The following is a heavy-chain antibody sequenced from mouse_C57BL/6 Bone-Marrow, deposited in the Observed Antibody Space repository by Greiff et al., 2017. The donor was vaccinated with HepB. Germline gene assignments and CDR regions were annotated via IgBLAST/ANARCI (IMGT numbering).Heavy chain of an antibody. Sequence: EVKLVESGGDLVKPGGSLKLSCAASGFTFSSYGMSWVRQTPDKRLEWVATISSGGSYTYYPDSVKGRFTISRDNAKNTLYLQRSSLKSEYTAMYYCARQIATVVAFDYWGQGTTLTVSS. CDR2: ISSGGSYT. D-gene: IGHD1-1*01. CDR1: GFTFSSYG. CDR3: ARQIATVVAFDY. V-gene: IGHV5-6*01. J-gene: IGHJ2*01.